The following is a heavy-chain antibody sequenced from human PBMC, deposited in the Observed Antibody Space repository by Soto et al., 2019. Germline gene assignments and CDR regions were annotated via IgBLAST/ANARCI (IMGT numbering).Heavy chain of an antibody. D-gene: IGHD6-25*01. CDR2: IYHGGST. CDR1: GYSISSGYY. Sequence: SETLSLTCAVSGYSISSGYYWGWLRQPPGKGLEWIGSIYHGGSTYYNPSLNSRVTLSIDMTNNHVSLILNSVTAADTAVYFCAGGSSSAWIDFWGQGTLVTVSS. V-gene: IGHV4-38-2*01. CDR3: AGGSSSAWIDF. J-gene: IGHJ4*02.